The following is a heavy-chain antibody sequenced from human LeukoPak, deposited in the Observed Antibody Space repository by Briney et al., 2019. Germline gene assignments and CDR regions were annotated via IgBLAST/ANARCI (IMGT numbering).Heavy chain of an antibody. CDR1: GFTFTNYG. CDR3: ARDPGPYGDYMDV. CDR2: IQYDGGNK. Sequence: PGGSLRLSCTASGFTFTNYGIHWVRQAPGKGLEWVAFIQYDGGNKYYADSVKGRFTISRDNSKNTLYLQMNSLRVEDTAVYYCARDPGPYGDYMDVWGKGTTVTVSS. J-gene: IGHJ6*03. D-gene: IGHD1-1*01. V-gene: IGHV3-30*02.